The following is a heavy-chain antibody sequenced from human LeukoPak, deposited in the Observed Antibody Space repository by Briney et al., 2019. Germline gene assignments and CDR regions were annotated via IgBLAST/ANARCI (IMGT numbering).Heavy chain of an antibody. V-gene: IGHV3-48*01. CDR1: GFTFSSYS. CDR3: ARARFGSSSSFDY. Sequence: GGSLRLSCAASGFTFSSYSMNWVRQAPGKGLEWVSYISSSSSTIYYADSVKGRFTISRDNAKNSLYLQMNSPRAEDTAVYYCARARFGSSSSFDYWGQGTLVTVSS. CDR2: ISSSSSTI. D-gene: IGHD6-6*01. J-gene: IGHJ4*02.